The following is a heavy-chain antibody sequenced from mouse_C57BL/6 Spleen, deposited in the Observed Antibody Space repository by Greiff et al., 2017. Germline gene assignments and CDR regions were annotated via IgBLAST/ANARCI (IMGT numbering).Heavy chain of an antibody. CDR1: GYTFTSYW. J-gene: IGHJ3*01. D-gene: IGHD2-4*01. CDR3: AREGASYDYDVPFAY. V-gene: IGHV1-7*01. CDR2: INPSSGYT. Sequence: QVQLQQSGAELAKPGASVKLSCKASGYTFTSYWMHWVKQRPGQGLEWIGYINPSSGYTKYNQKFKDKATLTADKSSSTAYRQLSSLTYEDSAVYYCAREGASYDYDVPFAYWGQGTLVTVSA.